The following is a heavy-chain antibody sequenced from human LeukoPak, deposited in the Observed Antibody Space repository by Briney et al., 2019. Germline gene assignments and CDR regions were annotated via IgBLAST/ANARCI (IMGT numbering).Heavy chain of an antibody. CDR1: GDSISRSSYY. D-gene: IGHD6-13*01. Sequence: SETLSLTCTVSGDSISRSSYYWGWIRQPPGKGLAWIGSIYYSGSTYYNPSLKSRVTISVDTSRNQFSLKLSSVTGADTAVYYCARGSDTAAGLYWGQGTLVTVSS. CDR3: ARGSDTAAGLY. V-gene: IGHV4-39*01. CDR2: IYYSGST. J-gene: IGHJ4*02.